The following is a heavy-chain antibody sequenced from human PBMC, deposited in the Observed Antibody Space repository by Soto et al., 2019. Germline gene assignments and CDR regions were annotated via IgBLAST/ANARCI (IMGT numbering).Heavy chain of an antibody. CDR3: ASGVARGVFNY. CDR2: ISSGGSA. J-gene: IGHJ4*02. CDR1: GFTVSSNY. V-gene: IGHV3-53*02. D-gene: IGHD3-10*01. Sequence: EVQLVETGGGLIQPGGSLRLSCAASGFTVSSNYISWVRQATGQGLEWVSLISSGGSAYYADSVKGRFTISRDNSKNTLYLQMNRLRADDTAVYYCASGVARGVFNYWGQGTLVSVSS.